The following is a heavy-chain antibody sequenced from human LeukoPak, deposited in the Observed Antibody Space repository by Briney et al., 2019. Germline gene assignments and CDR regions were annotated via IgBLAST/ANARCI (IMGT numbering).Heavy chain of an antibody. J-gene: IGHJ4*02. CDR1: GFTFNSYG. Sequence: GGSLRLSCAASGFTFNSYGMNWVRQAPGKGLEWVSSISDTGKNTYYADSAKGRFTISRDNSKNTLYLQMNSLRADDTAVYYCAKRVPYSSSSAYFDFWGLGTLVTVSS. V-gene: IGHV3-23*01. CDR3: AKRVPYSSSSAYFDF. CDR2: ISDTGKNT. D-gene: IGHD6-6*01.